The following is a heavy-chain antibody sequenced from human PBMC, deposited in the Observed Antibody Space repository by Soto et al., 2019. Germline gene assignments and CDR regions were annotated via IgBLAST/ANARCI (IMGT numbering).Heavy chain of an antibody. CDR2: IYWDDDT. Sequence: QITLKESGPTLVKPTQTLTLTCTFSGLSLSTSELGVGWIRQPPGKALEWLALIYWDDDTRYSPSLKSRLTLTKDTSKNQVFLTLTNLDPVDTATYYCAHRTITEKGRSFAYWGQGTLVTVSS. CDR1: GLSLSTSELG. CDR3: AHRTITEKGRSFAY. J-gene: IGHJ4*02. D-gene: IGHD3-10*01. V-gene: IGHV2-5*02.